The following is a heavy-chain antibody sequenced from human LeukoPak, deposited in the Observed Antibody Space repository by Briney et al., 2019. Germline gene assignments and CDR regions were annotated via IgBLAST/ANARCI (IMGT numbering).Heavy chain of an antibody. CDR3: ASRIATAGAFGI. D-gene: IGHD6-13*01. Sequence: PSETLSLTCTVSGGSISSSSYYWGWIRQPPGKGLEWIGSIYYSGSTYYNPSLKSRVTISVDTSKNQFSLNLSSVTAADTAVYYCASRIATAGAFGIWGQGTMVTVS. V-gene: IGHV4-39*07. J-gene: IGHJ3*02. CDR1: GGSISSSSYY. CDR2: IYYSGST.